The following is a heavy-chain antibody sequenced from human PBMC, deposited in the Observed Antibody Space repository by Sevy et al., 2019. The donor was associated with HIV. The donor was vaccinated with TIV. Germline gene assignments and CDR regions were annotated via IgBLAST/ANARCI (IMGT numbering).Heavy chain of an antibody. CDR1: GYTFTTYD. Sequence: ASVKVFCRASGYTFTTYDINWVRQATGQGLEWMGWMNPNNGNKGYAQKFQGRLTMTRNTSISTAYMELTSLRSDDTAVYYCARGFDGWDTSPGGLDVWGQGTTVTVSS. V-gene: IGHV1-8*01. CDR3: ARGFDGWDTSPGGLDV. D-gene: IGHD1-26*01. J-gene: IGHJ6*02. CDR2: MNPNNGNK.